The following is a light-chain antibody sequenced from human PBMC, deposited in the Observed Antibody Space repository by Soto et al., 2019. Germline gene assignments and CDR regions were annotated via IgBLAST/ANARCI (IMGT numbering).Light chain of an antibody. V-gene: IGLV2-14*01. CDR3: SSYTSSSTV. J-gene: IGLJ2*01. CDR2: DVS. CDR1: SSDVGGYNY. Sequence: QSALTQPASVSGSPGQSITISCTGTSSDVGGYNYVSWYQQHPGKAPKLMIYDVSNRPSGVSNRFSGSKSGNTASLTISGLQAEDEADYYCSSYTSSSTVFGGGTKVTLL.